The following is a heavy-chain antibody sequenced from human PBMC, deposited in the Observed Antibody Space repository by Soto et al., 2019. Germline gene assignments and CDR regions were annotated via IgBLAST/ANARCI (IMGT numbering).Heavy chain of an antibody. CDR3: ARVTRFPDAFDI. CDR1: GGSFGTSY. CDR2: INHNGDS. J-gene: IGHJ3*02. Sequence: QVHLQQWGAGLLKPSETLSLTCGVYGGSFGTSYWAWIRQSPEKGLEWIGEINHNGDSNYNPSLKMRVTISLDMSETQCSLKLTPVAAADTAVYYCARVTRFPDAFDIWGQGTPVIVSS. V-gene: IGHV4-34*01.